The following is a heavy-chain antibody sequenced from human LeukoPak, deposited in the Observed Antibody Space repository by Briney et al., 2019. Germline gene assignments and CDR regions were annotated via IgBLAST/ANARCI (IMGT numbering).Heavy chain of an antibody. V-gene: IGHV4-4*07. D-gene: IGHD4-17*01. J-gene: IGHJ6*02. CDR2: IYTSGST. Sequence: SETLSLTCTVSGGSISSYYWSWIRHPAGAGLEWIGRIYTSGSTNYNPSLKSRVTMSVDTSKNQFSLKLSSVTAADTAVYYCARDDYGDLYYYYGMDVWGQGTTVTVSS. CDR3: ARDDYGDLYYYYGMDV. CDR1: GGSISSYY.